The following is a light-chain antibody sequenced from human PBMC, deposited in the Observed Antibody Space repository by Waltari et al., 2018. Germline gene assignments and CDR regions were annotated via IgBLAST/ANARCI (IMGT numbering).Light chain of an antibody. CDR2: DVN. CDR1: SSDVGSFHY. J-gene: IGLJ2*01. V-gene: IGLV2-23*02. Sequence: QSALTQPASVSGSPGQSITISCAGPSSDVGSFHYVPWYQQHPGKAPKVMIYDVNKRPSGVSNRFSGSKSGGTASLTISGLQAEDEADYYCCSYAGSSTFVFGGGTKLTVL. CDR3: CSYAGSSTFV.